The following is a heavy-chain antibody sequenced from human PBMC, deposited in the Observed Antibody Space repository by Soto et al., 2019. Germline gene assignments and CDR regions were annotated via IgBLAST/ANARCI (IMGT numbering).Heavy chain of an antibody. CDR2: IKQDGGEK. Sequence: GGSLRLSCAAAGFTFSRHWMSWVRQAPGKGLEWVANIKQDGGEKYYVDSVKGRFTISRDNAKNSLYLEMNSLRAEDTAVYYCARGDCYGGDCYSSLWLFWGQGTLVTVSS. CDR3: ARGDCYGGDCYSSLWLF. V-gene: IGHV3-7*03. J-gene: IGHJ4*02. CDR1: GFTFSRHW. D-gene: IGHD2-21*02.